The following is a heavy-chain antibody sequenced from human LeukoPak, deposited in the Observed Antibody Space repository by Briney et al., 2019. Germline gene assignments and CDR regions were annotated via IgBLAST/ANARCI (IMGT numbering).Heavy chain of an antibody. Sequence: GRSLRLSCAASGFTFDDYAMHWVRQAPGKGLEWVSGISWNSGSIGYADSVKGRFTISRDNAKNSLYLQMNSLRAEDTALYYCAKVLGVHSGGGFDYWGQGTLVTVSS. CDR3: AKVLGVHSGGGFDY. V-gene: IGHV3-9*01. CDR1: GFTFDDYA. J-gene: IGHJ4*02. CDR2: ISWNSGSI. D-gene: IGHD2-15*01.